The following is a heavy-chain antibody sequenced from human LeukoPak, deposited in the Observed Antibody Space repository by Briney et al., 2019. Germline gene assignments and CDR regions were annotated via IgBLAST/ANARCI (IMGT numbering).Heavy chain of an antibody. Sequence: PSETLSLTCTVSGGSISSYYWSWIRQPPGKGLEWIGYIYYSGSTNYKPSLKSRVTISVDTSKNQFSLRLNSVTAADTAVYYCARGGYYGSGNDFRFDPWGQGTLVTVSS. J-gene: IGHJ5*02. D-gene: IGHD3-10*01. V-gene: IGHV4-59*01. CDR2: IYYSGST. CDR3: ARGGYYGSGNDFRFDP. CDR1: GGSISSYY.